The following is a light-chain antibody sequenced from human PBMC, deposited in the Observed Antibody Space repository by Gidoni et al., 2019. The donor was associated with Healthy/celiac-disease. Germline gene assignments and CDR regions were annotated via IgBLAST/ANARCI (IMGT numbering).Light chain of an antibody. CDR2: DVS. J-gene: IGLJ2*01. V-gene: IGLV2-14*01. Sequence: QSALTQPASVSGSPGQSINISCTGTSSDVGGYNYVSWYQQHPGKALKLMIYDVSNRPSGVSNRFSGSKSGNTASLTISGLQAEDEPDYYCSSYTSSSTLEGVVFGGGTKLTVL. CDR3: SSYTSSSTLEGVV. CDR1: SSDVGGYNY.